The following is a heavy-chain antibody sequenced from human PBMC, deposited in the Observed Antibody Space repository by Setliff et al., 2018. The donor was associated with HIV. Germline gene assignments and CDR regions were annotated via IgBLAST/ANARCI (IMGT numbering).Heavy chain of an antibody. CDR1: GFTFSTYA. CDR3: ARDPAMSGWALAD. V-gene: IGHV3-21*01. J-gene: IGHJ4*02. D-gene: IGHD6-19*01. CDR2: ITSSGNYK. Sequence: PGGSLRLSCAASGFTFSTYAMHWVRQAPGKGLEWVSSITSSGNYKSYADSVQGRFTISRDNSKNMVYLEMNNLRGEDSAVYYCARDPAMSGWALADWGQGTQVTVSS.